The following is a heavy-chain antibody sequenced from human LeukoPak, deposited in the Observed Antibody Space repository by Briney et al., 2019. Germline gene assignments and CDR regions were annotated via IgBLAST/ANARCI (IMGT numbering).Heavy chain of an antibody. V-gene: IGHV4-59*01. CDR1: GGSISSYY. Sequence: PSETLSLTCTVSGGSISSYYWSWIRQPPGKRLEWIGYIYYSGSTNYNPSLKSRVTISVDTSKNQFSLKLSSVTAADTAVYYCARGPLGPAAGHLNFDYWGQGTLVTVSS. J-gene: IGHJ4*02. CDR3: ARGPLGPAAGHLNFDY. CDR2: IYYSGST. D-gene: IGHD6-13*01.